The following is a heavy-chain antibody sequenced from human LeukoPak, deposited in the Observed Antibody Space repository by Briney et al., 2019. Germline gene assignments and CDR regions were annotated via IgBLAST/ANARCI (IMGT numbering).Heavy chain of an antibody. D-gene: IGHD3-10*01. CDR3: ALSYYYGSGLIDAFDI. V-gene: IGHV2-5*04. J-gene: IGHJ3*02. Sequence: ESGPTLVKPTQTLTLTCTFSGFSLTTRGVGVGCIRQAPGKALEWLALVYRHDDKRYSPSLKSRLTFTKDTSKNQMVLRMTNMEPVDTGTYYCALSYYYGSGLIDAFDIWGQGTTVTVSS. CDR1: GFSLTTRGVG. CDR2: VYRHDDK.